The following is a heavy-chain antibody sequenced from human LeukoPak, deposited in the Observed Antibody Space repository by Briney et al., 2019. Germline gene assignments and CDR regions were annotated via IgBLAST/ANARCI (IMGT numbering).Heavy chain of an antibody. D-gene: IGHD6-19*01. CDR1: GYSFTSYW. Sequence: GESLKISCKGSGYSFTSYWIGWVRQMPGKGLEWMGGVYPGDSGTRYSPSFKGRVTISADTSITTSCLQLSSLKASDTAMYSCARGGYSSGWASFDYWGQGTLVTVSS. V-gene: IGHV5-51*01. CDR2: VYPGDSGT. J-gene: IGHJ4*02. CDR3: ARGGYSSGWASFDY.